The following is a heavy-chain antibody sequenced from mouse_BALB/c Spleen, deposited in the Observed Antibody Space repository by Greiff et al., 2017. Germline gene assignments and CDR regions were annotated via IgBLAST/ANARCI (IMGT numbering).Heavy chain of an antibody. Sequence: VQLQQPGSVLVRPGASVKLSCKASGYTFTSSWMHWVKQRPEQGLEWIGRIDPANGNTKYDPKFQGKATITADTSSNTAYLQLSSLTSEDTAVYYCARDDSAWFAYWGQGTLVTVSA. CDR2: IDPANGNT. CDR1: GYTFTSSW. J-gene: IGHJ3*01. CDR3: ARDDSAWFAY. D-gene: IGHD2-13*01. V-gene: IGHV14-3*02.